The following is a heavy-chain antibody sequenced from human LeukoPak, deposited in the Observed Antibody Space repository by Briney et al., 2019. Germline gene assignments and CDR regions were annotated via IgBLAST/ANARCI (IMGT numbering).Heavy chain of an antibody. CDR1: GYTLTELS. D-gene: IGHD2-2*01. J-gene: IGHJ3*02. CDR3: ASPQGLGYCSSTSCYLARHAFDI. V-gene: IGHV1-24*01. Sequence: GASVKVSCKVSGYTLTELSMHWVRQAPGKGLEWMGGFDPEDGETIYAQKFQGRVTMTEDTSTDTAYMELSSLRSEDTAVYYCASPQGLGYCSSTSCYLARHAFDIWGQGTMVTVSS. CDR2: FDPEDGET.